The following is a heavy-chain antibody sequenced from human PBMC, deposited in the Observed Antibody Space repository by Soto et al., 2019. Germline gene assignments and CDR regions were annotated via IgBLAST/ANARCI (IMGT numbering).Heavy chain of an antibody. V-gene: IGHV3-30-3*01. D-gene: IGHD3-10*01. Sequence: QVQLVESGGGVVQPGRSLRLSCAASGFTFSNFPIHWVRQAPGKGLEWVAVISHDGRNKDYADSAKGRFTISRDNSKSTLYLQMNSLRTEDTAVYYCAGDGIARGSGSFATHWGQGTQVTVSS. J-gene: IGHJ4*02. CDR1: GFTFSNFP. CDR3: AGDGIARGSGSFATH. CDR2: ISHDGRNK.